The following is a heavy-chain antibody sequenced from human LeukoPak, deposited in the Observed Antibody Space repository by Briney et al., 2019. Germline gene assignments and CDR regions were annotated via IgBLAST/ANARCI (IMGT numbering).Heavy chain of an antibody. V-gene: IGHV1-69*05. D-gene: IGHD3-22*01. Sequence: ASVKVSCKASGGTFSSYAISWVRQAPGQGLEWMGRIIPIFGTANYAQKFQGRVTITTDESTSTAYMELSSLRSEDTAVYYCATYYYDSSGYSFDYWGQGTPVTVSS. CDR1: GGTFSSYA. CDR2: IIPIFGTA. J-gene: IGHJ4*02. CDR3: ATYYYDSSGYSFDY.